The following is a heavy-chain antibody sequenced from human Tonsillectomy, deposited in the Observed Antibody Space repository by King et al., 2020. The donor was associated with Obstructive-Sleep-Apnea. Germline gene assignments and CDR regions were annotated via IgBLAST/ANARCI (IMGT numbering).Heavy chain of an antibody. CDR2: IYYSGST. V-gene: IGHV4-59*01. Sequence: HVQLQESGPGLVKPSETLSLTCTVSGGSISSYYWSWIRQPPGKGLEWIGYIYYSGSTNYNPSLKSRVTISVDTSKNQFSLKLSSVTAADTAVYYCAREDTAMAQWFDPWGQGTLVTVSS. J-gene: IGHJ5*02. CDR1: GGSISSYY. CDR3: AREDTAMAQWFDP. D-gene: IGHD5-18*01.